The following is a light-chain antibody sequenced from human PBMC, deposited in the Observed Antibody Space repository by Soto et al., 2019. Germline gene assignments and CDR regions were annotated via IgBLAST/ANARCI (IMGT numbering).Light chain of an antibody. J-gene: IGKJ1*01. CDR3: QQSYSTPPT. V-gene: IGKV1-39*01. CDR2: GAS. Sequence: DIQMTQSPSSLSASVGDRVTITCRASQSISNYLNWYQQKPGKAPKVLIYGASSLQSGVPSRFSSSGSGTDFTLTISSLQPEDFATYYCQQSYSTPPTFGQGTRVEIK. CDR1: QSISNY.